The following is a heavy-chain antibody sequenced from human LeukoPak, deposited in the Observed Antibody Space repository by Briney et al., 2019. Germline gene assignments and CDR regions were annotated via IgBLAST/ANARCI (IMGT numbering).Heavy chain of an antibody. J-gene: IGHJ4*02. CDR3: GRGSEGGKWLDY. CDR2: INPNSGGT. Sequence: ASVKVSCKASGYTFTGSYIHWVRQAPGQGLEWMGWINPNSGGTNYGQKFQGRVTMTWDTSINTAYMDLSRLTSDDTAIYYCGRGSEGGKWLDYWGQGTLVTVS. CDR1: GYTFTGSY. V-gene: IGHV1-2*02. D-gene: IGHD3-22*01.